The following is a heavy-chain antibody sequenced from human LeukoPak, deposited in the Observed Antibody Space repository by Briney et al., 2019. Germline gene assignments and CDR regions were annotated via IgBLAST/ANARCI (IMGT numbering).Heavy chain of an antibody. V-gene: IGHV1-18*01. J-gene: IGHJ5*02. CDR1: GYTFTSYG. Sequence: GASVKVSCKASGYTFTSYGISWVRQAPGQGLEWMGWISAYSGNTNYAQKLQGRVTMTTDTSTSTAYMELRSLRSDDTAVYYCARGKVRAAAGTNWFDPWGQGTLVTVSS. D-gene: IGHD6-13*01. CDR2: ISAYSGNT. CDR3: ARGKVRAAAGTNWFDP.